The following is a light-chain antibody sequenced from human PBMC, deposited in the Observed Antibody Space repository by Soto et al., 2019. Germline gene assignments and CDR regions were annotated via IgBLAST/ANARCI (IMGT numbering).Light chain of an antibody. Sequence: ESVLTQSPGTLSLSPGERATLSCRASQSISSNLAWYQQKPGQAPRLLIYHTSTRATGIPARFSGSGSGTEFTLTISSLQSEDFAVYYCQQYNNWPPITFGQGTRLEI. J-gene: IGKJ5*01. CDR2: HTS. V-gene: IGKV3-15*01. CDR3: QQYNNWPPIT. CDR1: QSISSN.